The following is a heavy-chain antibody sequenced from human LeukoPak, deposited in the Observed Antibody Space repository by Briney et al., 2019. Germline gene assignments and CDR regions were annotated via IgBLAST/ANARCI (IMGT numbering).Heavy chain of an antibody. V-gene: IGHV3-21*01. CDR1: GFTFSSYS. CDR3: ARDHDEVAIYYYYGMDV. D-gene: IGHD2-15*01. CDR2: ISSSSSYI. J-gene: IGHJ6*02. Sequence: GGSLRLSCAASGFTFSSYSMNWVRQAPGKGLEWVSSISSSSSYIYYADSVKGRFTISRDNAKNSLYLQMNSLRAEDTAVYYCARDHDEVAIYYYYGMDVWGQGTTVTVSS.